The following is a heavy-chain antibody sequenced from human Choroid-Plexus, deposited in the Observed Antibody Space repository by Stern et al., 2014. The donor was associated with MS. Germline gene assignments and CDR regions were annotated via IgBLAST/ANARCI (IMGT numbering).Heavy chain of an antibody. CDR2: VSYDGSNK. D-gene: IGHD2/OR15-2a*01. CDR3: AKDRQYLTYFFDH. CDR1: GFTFGSCA. V-gene: IGHV3-30*18. Sequence: QVQLVQSGGGVVQPGRPPSLSCVASGFTFGSCAMHWVRQAPGKGLEWVAGVSYDGSNKYYADSVKGRFTISRDNSQNTLYMQMSSLRPEDTAVYYCAKDRQYLTYFFDHWGQGSLVTVSS. J-gene: IGHJ5*02.